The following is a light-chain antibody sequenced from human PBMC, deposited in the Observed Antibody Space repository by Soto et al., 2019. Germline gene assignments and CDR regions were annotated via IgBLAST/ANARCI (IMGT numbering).Light chain of an antibody. V-gene: IGKV1-39*01. CDR2: GAS. J-gene: IGKJ1*01. Sequence: IRMTQSPSSLSASVGDRVTITCRASQTISTYLNWYQQKPGKAPKVLIYGASSLQSGVPTRFSGSGSCTDFTLTISSLQPEDSATYYCQQSYSYTRMFGQGTKVDIK. CDR3: QQSYSYTRM. CDR1: QTISTY.